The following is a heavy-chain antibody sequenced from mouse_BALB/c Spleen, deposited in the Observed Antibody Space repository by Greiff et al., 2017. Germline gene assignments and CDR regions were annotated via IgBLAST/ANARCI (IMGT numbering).Heavy chain of an antibody. CDR2: INPYYGST. D-gene: IGHD1-1*01. CDR1: GYSFTDYI. Sequence: EVQLQQTGPELVKPGASVKISCKASGYSFTDYIMLWVKQSHGKSLEWIGNINPYYGSTSYNLKFKGKATLTVDKSSSTAYMQLNSLTSEDSAVYYCARYYGSSLYWFAYWGQGTLVTVSA. CDR3: ARYYGSSLYWFAY. V-gene: IGHV1-39*01. J-gene: IGHJ3*01.